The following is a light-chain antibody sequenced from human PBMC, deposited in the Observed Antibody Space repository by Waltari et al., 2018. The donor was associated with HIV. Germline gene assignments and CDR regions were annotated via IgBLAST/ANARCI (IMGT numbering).Light chain of an antibody. CDR1: SRDVGGYTY. CDR3: SSHTSSIYV. CDR2: EVS. Sequence: QSALTQPASVSGSPGQSLTISCTGTSRDVGGYTYDSWYQTHPGKAPKLMIYEVSNPPSGVSNRFSGSKSGNTASLTISGLQAEDECDYYCSSHTSSIYVFGTGTKVTVL. J-gene: IGLJ1*01. V-gene: IGLV2-14*01.